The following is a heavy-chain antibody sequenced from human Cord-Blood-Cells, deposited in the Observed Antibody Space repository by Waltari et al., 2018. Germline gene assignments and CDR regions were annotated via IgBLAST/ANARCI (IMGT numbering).Heavy chain of an antibody. J-gene: IGHJ3*02. CDR3: ARGDFWSGYPGNDAFDI. V-gene: IGHV1-69*09. CDR1: GGTFSRYA. Sequence: QVQLVQSGAEVKKPGSSVKVSCKASGGTFSRYAISWVRQAPGQGLEWMGRIIPILGITNYAQKFQGRVTITADKSTSTAYMELSSLRSEDTAVYYCARGDFWSGYPGNDAFDIWGQGTMVTVSS. CDR2: IIPILGIT. D-gene: IGHD3-3*01.